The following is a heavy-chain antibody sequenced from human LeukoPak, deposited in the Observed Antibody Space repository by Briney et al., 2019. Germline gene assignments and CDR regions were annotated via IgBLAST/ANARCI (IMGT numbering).Heavy chain of an antibody. CDR2: IIPIFGIA. D-gene: IGHD4-23*01. CDR3: ARSSGYGGYDY. V-gene: IGHV1-69*04. Sequence: SVTVSCKASGGTFSSYALSWVRQAHGQGLEWMGRIIPIFGIANYAQKFQGRVTITADKSTSTAYMELSSLRSEDTAVYYCARSSGYGGYDYWGQGPLVTVSS. J-gene: IGHJ4*02. CDR1: GGTFSSYA.